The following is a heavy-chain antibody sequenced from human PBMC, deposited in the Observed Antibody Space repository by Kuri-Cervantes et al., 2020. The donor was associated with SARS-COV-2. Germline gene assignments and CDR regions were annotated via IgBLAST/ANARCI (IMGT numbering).Heavy chain of an antibody. CDR2: ISGSGGST. J-gene: IGHJ4*02. Sequence: GESLKISCAVSGLRFSSQTMSWVRQAAGKGLEWVSGISGSGGSTYYADSVEGRFTISRDNSKNTLYLQMNSLRAEDTAVYYCASGPLFGVVPYDYWGQGTLVTVSS. CDR1: GLRFSSQT. V-gene: IGHV3-23*01. D-gene: IGHD3-3*01. CDR3: ASGPLFGVVPYDY.